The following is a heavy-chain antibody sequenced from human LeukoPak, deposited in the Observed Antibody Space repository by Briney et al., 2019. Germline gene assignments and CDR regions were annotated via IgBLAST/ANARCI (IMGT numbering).Heavy chain of an antibody. V-gene: IGHV3-7*01. D-gene: IGHD6-25*01. Sequence: GGSLRLSCAAPGFTFSSYWMSWVRQAPGKGLEWVANIKQDGNEKYYVDSVKGRFTISRDNAKNSLYLQMNSLRAEDTAVYYCARDGLASSGCPDYWGQGALVTVSS. CDR3: ARDGLASSGCPDY. J-gene: IGHJ4*02. CDR2: IKQDGNEK. CDR1: GFTFSSYW.